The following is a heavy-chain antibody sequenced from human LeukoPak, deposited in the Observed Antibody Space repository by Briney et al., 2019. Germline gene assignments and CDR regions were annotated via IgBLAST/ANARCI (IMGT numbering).Heavy chain of an antibody. V-gene: IGHV1-18*01. D-gene: IGHD3-9*01. CDR3: ARAGYDILTLAPDPANDY. Sequence: ASVKVSCKASGYTFTCYGISWVRQAPGQGLEWMGWISAYNGNTNYAQKLQGRVTMTTDTSTSTASMELRSLRSDDTAVYYCARAGYDILTLAPDPANDYWGQGILVTVSS. CDR1: GYTFTCYG. CDR2: ISAYNGNT. J-gene: IGHJ4*02.